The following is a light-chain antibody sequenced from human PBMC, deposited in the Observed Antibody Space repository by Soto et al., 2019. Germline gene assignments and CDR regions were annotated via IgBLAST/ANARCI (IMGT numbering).Light chain of an antibody. CDR1: QDISDY. CDR2: DAS. J-gene: IGKJ2*01. CDR3: QQYDNLYT. V-gene: IGKV1-33*01. Sequence: DIQRTQSPSSLSASVGDRVTITCQASQDISDYLNWYQQKPGKAPKLLIYDASNLETGVPSRFSGSGSGTDFTFTISSLPPEDIATYYCQQYDNLYTFGQGTKLEIK.